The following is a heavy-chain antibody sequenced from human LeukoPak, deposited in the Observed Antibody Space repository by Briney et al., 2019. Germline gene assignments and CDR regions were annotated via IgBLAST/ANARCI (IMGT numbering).Heavy chain of an antibody. CDR3: ARRPGVTKTKYFQH. D-gene: IGHD4-11*01. CDR2: INHGGST. Sequence: SETLSLTCTVSGGSISSSSYYWSWIRQPPGKGLEWIGEINHGGSTNYNPSLKSRVTISVDTSKNQFSLKLSSVTAADTAVYYCARRPGVTKTKYFQHWGQGTLVTVSS. V-gene: IGHV4-39*07. J-gene: IGHJ1*01. CDR1: GGSISSSSYY.